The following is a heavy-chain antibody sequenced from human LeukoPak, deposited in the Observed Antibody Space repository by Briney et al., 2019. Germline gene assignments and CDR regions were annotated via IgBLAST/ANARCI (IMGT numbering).Heavy chain of an antibody. D-gene: IGHD6-13*01. Sequence: ASVKVSCKASGYTFTSYAMHWVRQAPGQRLEWMGWINAGNGNTKYSQKFQGRVTITRDTSASTAYMELSSLRSEDTAVYYCARDPGIAAAGTWYYYYGMDVWGQGTTVTVSS. CDR3: ARDPGIAAAGTWYYYYGMDV. CDR2: INAGNGNT. J-gene: IGHJ6*02. V-gene: IGHV1-3*01. CDR1: GYTFTSYA.